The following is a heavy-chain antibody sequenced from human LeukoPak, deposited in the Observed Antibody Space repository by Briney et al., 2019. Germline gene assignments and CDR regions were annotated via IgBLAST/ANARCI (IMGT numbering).Heavy chain of an antibody. CDR3: AKDRTHCSGGNCFGMDV. CDR2: ISYDGSDK. V-gene: IGHV3-30*18. Sequence: GGSLRLSCAASGVTFSSYGIHWVRQAPGKGLEWVAVISYDGSDKYYSDSVKGRFTISRDNSKNTLYLQMNSLRAEDTAVYYCAKDRTHCSGGNCFGMDVWGQGTTVTVSS. J-gene: IGHJ6*02. CDR1: GVTFSSYG. D-gene: IGHD2-15*01.